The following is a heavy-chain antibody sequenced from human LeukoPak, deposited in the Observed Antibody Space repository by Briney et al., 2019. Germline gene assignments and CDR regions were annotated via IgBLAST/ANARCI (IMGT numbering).Heavy chain of an antibody. D-gene: IGHD3-10*01. J-gene: IGHJ4*02. CDR1: GGSISSYY. V-gene: IGHV4-59*01. CDR3: ARGRFGELPVKYFDY. CDR2: IYYSGST. Sequence: SETLSLTCTVSGGSISSYYWSWIRQPPGKGLEWIGYIYYSGSTNYNPSLKSRVTISVDTSKNQFSLKLSSVTAADTAVYYCARGRFGELPVKYFDYWGQGTLVAVSS.